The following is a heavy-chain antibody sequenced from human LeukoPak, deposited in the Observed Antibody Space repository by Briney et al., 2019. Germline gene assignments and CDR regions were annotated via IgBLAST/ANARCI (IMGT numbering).Heavy chain of an antibody. D-gene: IGHD2-15*01. CDR1: GYSFTSYW. J-gene: IGHJ3*02. V-gene: IGHV5-51*01. CDR2: IYPGDSDT. CDR3: ARTHFGYCSGGSCPPGVYAFDI. Sequence: GESLKISCKGSGYSFTSYWIGWVRQMPGKGLEWMGIIYPGDSDTRYSPSFQGQVTISADKSISTAYLQWSSLKASDTAMYYCARTHFGYCSGGSCPPGVYAFDIWGQGTMVTVSS.